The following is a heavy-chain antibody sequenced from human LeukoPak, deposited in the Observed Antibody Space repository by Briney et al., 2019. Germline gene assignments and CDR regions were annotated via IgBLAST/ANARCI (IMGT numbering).Heavy chain of an antibody. J-gene: IGHJ3*02. V-gene: IGHV4-34*01. CDR3: ARVGVTTLNAFDI. CDR2: ITHSGST. Sequence: SATLSLSCAVYGGSFRGNYWSWIRQPPGKGLEWIGEITHSGSTNYNPSLKSRVTISVDTSKTQFSLKLSSVTAADTAVYYCARVGVTTLNAFDIWGQGTMVTVSS. D-gene: IGHD4-17*01. CDR1: GGSFRGNY.